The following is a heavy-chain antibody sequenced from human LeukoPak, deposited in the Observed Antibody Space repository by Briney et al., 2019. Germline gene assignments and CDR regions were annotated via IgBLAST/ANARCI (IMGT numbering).Heavy chain of an antibody. CDR3: ARDHASGHDRVFDI. J-gene: IGHJ3*02. CDR1: GFTFRSYS. D-gene: IGHD6-19*01. V-gene: IGHV3-21*01. CDR2: INSRSTYI. Sequence: GGSLRLSCAASGFTFRSYSMNWVRQAPGKGLEWVSSINSRSTYIFYGDSMKGRFTISRDNAKNSLYLQMNSLRAEDTAVYYCARDHASGHDRVFDIWGQGTMVTVSS.